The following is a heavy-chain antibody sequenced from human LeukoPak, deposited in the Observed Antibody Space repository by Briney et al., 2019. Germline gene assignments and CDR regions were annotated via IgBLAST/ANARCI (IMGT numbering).Heavy chain of an antibody. CDR3: ARLIPVYSNYGYYFDY. CDR2: IYYSGST. Sequence: PSETLSLTCAVYGGSFSSYYWSWIRQPPGKGLEWIGYIYYSGSTNYNPSLKSRVTISVDTSKNQFSLKLSSVTVADTAVYYCARLIPVYSNYGYYFDYWGQGTLVTVSS. V-gene: IGHV4-59*01. CDR1: GGSFSSYY. D-gene: IGHD4-11*01. J-gene: IGHJ4*02.